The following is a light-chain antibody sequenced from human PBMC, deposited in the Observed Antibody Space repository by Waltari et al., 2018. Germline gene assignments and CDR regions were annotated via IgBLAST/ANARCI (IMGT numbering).Light chain of an antibody. CDR1: QSISSY. CDR2: AAS. J-gene: IGKJ1*01. V-gene: IGKV1-39*01. Sequence: DIQMTQSQSSLSASVGDRVTITCRASQSISSYLNWYQQKPGKAPKLLIYAASRLQSGVPSRFSGSGSGTDFTLTISSLQPEDFATYYCQQSYSTPPTFGQGTKVEIK. CDR3: QQSYSTPPT.